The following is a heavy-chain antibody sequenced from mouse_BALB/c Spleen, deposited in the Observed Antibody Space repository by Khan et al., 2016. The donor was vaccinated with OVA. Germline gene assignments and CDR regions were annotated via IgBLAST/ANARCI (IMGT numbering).Heavy chain of an antibody. V-gene: IGHV1S132*01. Sequence: QVRLQQSGAELVRPWASVKLSCKTSGYSFTSYWIHWVKQRFGQGLEWIARINPGTGSTYYNEKFMAKATLTADKSSSTAYMQLSSLKSEDSAVCFCARRAPHDAVDYWGQGTTVTVSS. J-gene: IGHJ4*01. CDR1: GYSFTSYW. CDR2: INPGTGST. D-gene: IGHD3-3*01. CDR3: ARRAPHDAVDY.